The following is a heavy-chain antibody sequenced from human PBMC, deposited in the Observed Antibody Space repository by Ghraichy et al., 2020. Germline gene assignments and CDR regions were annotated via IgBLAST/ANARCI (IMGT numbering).Heavy chain of an antibody. CDR2: IYYTGST. Sequence: SETLSLTCTVSNDSISSLGHYWGWIRQPPGKGLEWIGRIYYTGSTYYNPSLKSRVTISVDTSKNQLSVNLTSVTAADTAFYFCARLSRNYEPARNYIDSWGQGTLVTVSS. CDR3: ARLSRNYEPARNYIDS. CDR1: NDSISSLGHY. J-gene: IGHJ4*02. V-gene: IGHV4-39*01. D-gene: IGHD1-7*01.